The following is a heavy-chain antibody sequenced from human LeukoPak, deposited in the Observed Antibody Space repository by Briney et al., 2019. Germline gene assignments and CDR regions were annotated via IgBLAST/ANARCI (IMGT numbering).Heavy chain of an antibody. CDR3: ARETDGGSSSWYPGCFDY. CDR2: IYTSGST. D-gene: IGHD6-13*01. CDR1: GGSISSYY. J-gene: IGHJ4*02. V-gene: IGHV4-4*07. Sequence: KASETLSLTCTVSGGSISSYYWSWIRQPAGKGLEWIGRIYTSGSTNYNPSLKSRVTMSVDTSKNQFSLKLSSVTAADTAVYYCARETDGGSSSWYPGCFDYWGQGTLVTVSS.